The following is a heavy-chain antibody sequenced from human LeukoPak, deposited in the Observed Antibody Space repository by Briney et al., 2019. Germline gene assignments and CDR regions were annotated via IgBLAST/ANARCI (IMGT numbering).Heavy chain of an antibody. D-gene: IGHD3-10*01. V-gene: IGHV3-21*04. Sequence: GGSLRLSCAASGFTFSSYSMNWVRQAPGKGLEWVSSISSSSSYIYYADSVKGRFTISRDNSKNTLFLQMNGLRAEDTAIYYCAKDPQYYYASGSSFYFHYWGQGTLVTVSS. J-gene: IGHJ4*02. CDR1: GFTFSSYS. CDR2: ISSSSSYI. CDR3: AKDPQYYYASGSSFYFHY.